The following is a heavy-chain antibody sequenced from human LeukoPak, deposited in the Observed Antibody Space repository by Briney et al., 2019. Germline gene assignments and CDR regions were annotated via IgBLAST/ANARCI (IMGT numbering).Heavy chain of an antibody. CDR2: IKQDGSEK. Sequence: GGSLRLSCAASGFTFSSYWMSWVRQAPGKGLEWVANIKQDGSEKYYVDSVKGRFTISRDNAKNSLYLQMNSLRAEDTALYYCARDPTKRIAARPTAFDPWGQGTLVTVSS. J-gene: IGHJ5*02. D-gene: IGHD6-6*01. V-gene: IGHV3-7*03. CDR3: ARDPTKRIAARPTAFDP. CDR1: GFTFSSYW.